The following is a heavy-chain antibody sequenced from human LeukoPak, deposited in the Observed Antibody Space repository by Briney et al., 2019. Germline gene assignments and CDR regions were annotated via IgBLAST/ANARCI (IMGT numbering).Heavy chain of an antibody. Sequence: GRSLRLSCAASGFTFSSYGMHWVRQAPGKGLEWVAFIRYDGSGKYYADSVKGRFTISRDNSKNTLYLQMGSLSAEDTAVYYCAKQATPGRYYFDYWGQGTLITVSS. J-gene: IGHJ4*02. V-gene: IGHV3-30*02. CDR3: AKQATPGRYYFDY. CDR2: IRYDGSGK. D-gene: IGHD2-2*01. CDR1: GFTFSSYG.